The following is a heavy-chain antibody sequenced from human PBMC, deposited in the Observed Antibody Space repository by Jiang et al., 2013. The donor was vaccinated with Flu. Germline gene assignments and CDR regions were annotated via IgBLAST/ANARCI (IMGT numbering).Heavy chain of an antibody. D-gene: IGHD4-11*01. CDR3: ARENLRFYGNYYPDY. CDR1: SGSFSGYY. J-gene: IGHJ4*02. V-gene: IGHV4-34*01. CDR2: INPSGST. Sequence: LLKPSETLSLTCAVYSGSFSGYYWTWIRQVPGKGLEWIGEINPSGSTNYNPSLKSRVTISVDTSKNQFSLKLTSVTAADTAVYYCARENLRFYGNYYPDYWGQGTRVTVSS.